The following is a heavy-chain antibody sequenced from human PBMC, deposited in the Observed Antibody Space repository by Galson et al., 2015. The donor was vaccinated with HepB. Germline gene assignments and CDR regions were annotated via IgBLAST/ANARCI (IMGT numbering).Heavy chain of an antibody. CDR3: ARDQVPYCGGDCYPGAY. J-gene: IGHJ4*02. V-gene: IGHV7-4-1*02. CDR1: GYTFTSYA. CDR2: INTNTGNP. Sequence: SVKVSCKASGYTFTSYAMNWVRQAPGQGLEWMGWINTNTGNPTYAQGFTGRFVFSLDTSVSTAYLQISSLKAEDTAVYYCARDQVPYCGGDCYPGAYWGQGTLATVSS. D-gene: IGHD2-21*02.